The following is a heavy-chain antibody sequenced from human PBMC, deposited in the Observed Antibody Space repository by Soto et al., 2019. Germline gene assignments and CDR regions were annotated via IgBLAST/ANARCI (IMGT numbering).Heavy chain of an antibody. V-gene: IGHV3-33*01. CDR3: ARDMRDYYDSSGYYFREFNY. Sequence: GGSLRLSCAASGFTFSSYGMHWVRQAPGKGLEWVAVIWYDGSNKYYADSVKGRFTISRDNSKNTLYLQMNSLRAEDTAVYYCARDMRDYYDSSGYYFREFNYWGQGTLVTVSS. D-gene: IGHD3-22*01. J-gene: IGHJ4*02. CDR2: IWYDGSNK. CDR1: GFTFSSYG.